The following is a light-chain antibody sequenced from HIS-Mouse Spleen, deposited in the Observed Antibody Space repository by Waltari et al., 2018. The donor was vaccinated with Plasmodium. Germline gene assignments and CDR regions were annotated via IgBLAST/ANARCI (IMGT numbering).Light chain of an antibody. CDR1: QSVLYSSNNKNY. CDR3: QQYYSTPYT. CDR2: WAA. Sequence: DIVMTQSPDSLAVSLGERATINCKSSQSVLYSSNNKNYLAWYQKKPGQPPKLLIYWAAIRESGVPYRFSGSGSGTDFTLTISSLQAEDVAVYYCQQYYSTPYTFGQGTKLEIK. V-gene: IGKV4-1*01. J-gene: IGKJ2*01.